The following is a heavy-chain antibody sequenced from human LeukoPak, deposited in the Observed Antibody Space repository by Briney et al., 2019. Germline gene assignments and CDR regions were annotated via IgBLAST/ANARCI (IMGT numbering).Heavy chain of an antibody. Sequence: ASVKVSCKASGYTFTGYYMHWVRQAPGQGLEWMGWINPNSGGTNYAQKFQGWVTMTRDTSISTAYMELSRLRSDDTAVYYCARGTPRNQLLLYRFDYWGQGTLVTVSS. J-gene: IGHJ4*02. CDR3: ARGTPRNQLLLYRFDY. V-gene: IGHV1-2*04. CDR2: INPNSGGT. D-gene: IGHD2-2*02. CDR1: GYTFTGYY.